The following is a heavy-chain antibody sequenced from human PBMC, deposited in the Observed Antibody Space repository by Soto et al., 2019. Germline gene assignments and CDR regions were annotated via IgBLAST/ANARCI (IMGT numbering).Heavy chain of an antibody. D-gene: IGHD6-13*01. CDR1: GGSFSGYY. V-gene: IGHV4-59*01. Sequence: SETLSLTCAVYGGSFSGYYWIWIRQPPGKGLEWIGYIYYSGSTNYNPSLKSRVTISVDTSKNQFSLKLSSVTAADTAVYYCARGAAAGTTGEEYFQHWGQGTLVTVSS. CDR3: ARGAAAGTTGEEYFQH. CDR2: IYYSGST. J-gene: IGHJ1*01.